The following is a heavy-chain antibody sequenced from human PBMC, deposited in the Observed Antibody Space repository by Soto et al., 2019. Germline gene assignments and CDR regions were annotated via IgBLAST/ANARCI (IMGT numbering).Heavy chain of an antibody. CDR1: GYTFTSYD. V-gene: IGHV1-8*01. CDR3: ASADYCSSTSCYKNWFDP. CDR2: MNPNSGNT. Sequence: ASVKVSCKASGYTFTSYDINWVRQATGQGLEWMGWMNPNSGNTGYAQKFQGRVTMTRNTSISTAYMELSSLRSEDTAVYYCASADYCSSTSCYKNWFDPWGQGTLVTVSS. D-gene: IGHD2-2*02. J-gene: IGHJ5*02.